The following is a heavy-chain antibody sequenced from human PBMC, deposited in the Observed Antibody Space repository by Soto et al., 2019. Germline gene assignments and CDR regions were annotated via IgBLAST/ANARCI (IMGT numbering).Heavy chain of an antibody. V-gene: IGHV3-11*05. D-gene: IGHD1-26*01. CDR1: GFTFSDYY. CDR3: ARDRTGYSNDFDY. CDR2: ISSSSSYT. Sequence: PGGSLRLSCAASGFTFSDYYMTWIRQAPGKGLEWVSYISSSSSYTNYADSVKGRFTISRDNAKNSLYLQFNSLRAEDTAVYYCARDRTGYSNDFDYWGQGTLVTVSS. J-gene: IGHJ4*02.